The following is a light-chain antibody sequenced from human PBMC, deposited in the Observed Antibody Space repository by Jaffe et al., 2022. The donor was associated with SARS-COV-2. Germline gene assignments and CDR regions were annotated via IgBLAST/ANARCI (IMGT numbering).Light chain of an antibody. CDR1: QDITNY. J-gene: IGKJ4*01. V-gene: IGKV1-33*01. CDR2: DAS. CDR3: QQYAIVPLT. Sequence: DIQMTQSPPSLSASVGDRVTITCQASQDITNYLIWYQHKPGEAPKPLIYDASTLEIGVPSRFTGSGSGTDFTITISSLQPEDIATYYCQQYAIVPLTFGGGTKVELK.